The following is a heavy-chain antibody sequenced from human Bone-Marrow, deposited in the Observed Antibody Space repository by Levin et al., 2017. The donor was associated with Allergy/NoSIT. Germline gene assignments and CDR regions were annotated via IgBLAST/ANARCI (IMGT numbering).Heavy chain of an antibody. Sequence: LSLTCAASGFTFSSYVMHWVRQAPGKGLEWVAVLSDDGSNKYYADSVKGRFTISRDNSKNTLYLQMNSLRAEDTAVYYCAKDFCSSSSCYGGGDYWGQGTLVTVSS. J-gene: IGHJ4*02. CDR1: GFTFSSYV. CDR2: LSDDGSNK. CDR3: AKDFCSSSSCYGGGDY. V-gene: IGHV3-30*18. D-gene: IGHD2-2*01.